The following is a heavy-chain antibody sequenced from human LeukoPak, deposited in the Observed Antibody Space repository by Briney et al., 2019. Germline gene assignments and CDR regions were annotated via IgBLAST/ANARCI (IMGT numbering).Heavy chain of an antibody. J-gene: IGHJ4*02. CDR2: IFYSGST. CDR1: SGSISTSNYY. D-gene: IGHD3-22*01. V-gene: IGHV4-39*07. CDR3: ASRPGRYYYDSSGYYYNY. Sequence: SETLSLTCTVSSGSISTSNYYWGWVRQPPGKALEWIGNIFYSGSTYYSPSLKSRVTISLDTSRNQFSLKLNSVTAADTAVYYCASRPGRYYYDSSGYYYNYWGQGTLVTVSS.